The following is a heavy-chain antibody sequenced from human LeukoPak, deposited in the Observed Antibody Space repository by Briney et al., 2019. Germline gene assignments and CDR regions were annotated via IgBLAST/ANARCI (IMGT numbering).Heavy chain of an antibody. J-gene: IGHJ4*02. CDR3: AREDTIAVAGSFDY. Sequence: SETLSLTCTVSGGSISSGSYYWSWIRQPAGKGLEWIGRIYTSGSTNYNPSLKSRVTISVDTSKNQFSLKLSSVTAADTAVYYRAREDTIAVAGSFDYWGQGTLVTVSS. CDR2: IYTSGST. CDR1: GGSISSGSYY. D-gene: IGHD6-19*01. V-gene: IGHV4-61*02.